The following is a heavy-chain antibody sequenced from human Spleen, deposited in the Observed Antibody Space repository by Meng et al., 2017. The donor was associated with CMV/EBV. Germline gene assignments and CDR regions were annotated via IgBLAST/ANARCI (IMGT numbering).Heavy chain of an antibody. CDR2: IDYSGST. CDR3: VRDVANYDNVGYFRSLDY. CDR1: SYC. Sequence: SYCWSWIRQPTGKGLEWIGYIDYSGSTNYNTSLKSRGTMSADASKNQFFLSLRSVTSADTAVYYCVRDVANYDNVGYFRSLDYWGQGILVPSPQ. V-gene: IGHV4-59*01. J-gene: IGHJ4*02. D-gene: IGHD3-22*01.